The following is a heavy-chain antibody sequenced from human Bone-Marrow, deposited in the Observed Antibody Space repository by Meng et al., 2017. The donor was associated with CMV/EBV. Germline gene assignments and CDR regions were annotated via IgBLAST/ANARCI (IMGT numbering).Heavy chain of an antibody. CDR1: GGSISSSSYY. Sequence: GSLRLSCTVSGGSISSSSYYWGWIRQPPGKGLEWIGSIYYSGSTYYNPSLKSRVTISVDTSKNQFSLKLSSVTAADTAVYYCARRRIAALVSPFWYYYGMDVWGQGTTVTVPS. V-gene: IGHV4-39*01. J-gene: IGHJ6*02. CDR2: IYYSGST. CDR3: ARRRIAALVSPFWYYYGMDV. D-gene: IGHD6-13*01.